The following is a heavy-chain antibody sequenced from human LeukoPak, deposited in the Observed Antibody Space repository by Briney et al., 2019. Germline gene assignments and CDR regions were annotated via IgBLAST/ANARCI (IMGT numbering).Heavy chain of an antibody. Sequence: SETLSLTCSVSGGSISSSNYYWGWIRQSPGKGLEWIGSIYYSGSTYYNPSLKSRLTISVDTSKNQFSLQPSSVTAADTAVYYCVRQKITTSDYWGQGSMVTVSS. J-gene: IGHJ4*02. D-gene: IGHD4-11*01. CDR2: IYYSGST. CDR1: GGSISSSNYY. V-gene: IGHV4-39*01. CDR3: VRQKITTSDY.